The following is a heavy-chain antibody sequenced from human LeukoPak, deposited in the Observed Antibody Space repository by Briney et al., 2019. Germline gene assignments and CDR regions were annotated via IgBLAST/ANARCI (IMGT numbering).Heavy chain of an antibody. CDR3: TTHPSVDSGSYYKPDY. J-gene: IGHJ4*02. CDR2: IKSKTDGGTT. CDR1: GFAFNFYA. V-gene: IGHV3-15*01. D-gene: IGHD3-10*01. Sequence: GGSLRLSCAASGFAFNFYAMSWVRQAPGKGLEWVGRIKSKTDGGTTDYAAPVKGRFTISRDDSKNTLYLQMNSLKTEGTAVYYCTTHPSVDSGSYYKPDYWGQGTMVTVSS.